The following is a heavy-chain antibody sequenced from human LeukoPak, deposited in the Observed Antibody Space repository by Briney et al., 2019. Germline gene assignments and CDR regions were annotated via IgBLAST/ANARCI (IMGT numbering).Heavy chain of an antibody. Sequence: GGSLRLSCAASGFTFSSYGMHWVRQAPGKGLEWVAFIRYDGSNKYYADSVKGRFTISRDNSKNTLYLQTNSLRAEDTAVYYCANNGYGGNSFGYWGQGTLVTVSS. V-gene: IGHV3-30*02. D-gene: IGHD4-23*01. CDR2: IRYDGSNK. CDR3: ANNGYGGNSFGY. CDR1: GFTFSSYG. J-gene: IGHJ4*02.